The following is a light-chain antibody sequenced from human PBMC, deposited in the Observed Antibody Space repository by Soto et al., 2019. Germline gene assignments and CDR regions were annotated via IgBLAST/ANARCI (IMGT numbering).Light chain of an antibody. Sequence: EIVMTQSPATLSVSPGERATLSCRASQSVSSNLAWYQQKPGQAPRLLIFGASTRATGIPARFSGSGSETEFTLTISSLEPEDSAVYYCQQRNVWPPVTFGQGTRLEI. V-gene: IGKV3D-15*01. CDR1: QSVSSN. CDR2: GAS. CDR3: QQRNVWPPVT. J-gene: IGKJ5*01.